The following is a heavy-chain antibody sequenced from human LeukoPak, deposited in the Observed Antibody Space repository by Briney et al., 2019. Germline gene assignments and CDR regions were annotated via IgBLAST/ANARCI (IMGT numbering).Heavy chain of an antibody. CDR3: AKEDQFVLRRMYYYYMDV. Sequence: GGSLRLSCAASGFTFSNYVMTWVRQAPGKGLEWVSTISGSGGDTYYADSVKGRFTISRDNSKNMLYLQLNSLRAEDTAVYYCAKEDQFVLRRMYYYYMDVWGKGTTVTVSS. J-gene: IGHJ6*03. CDR2: ISGSGGDT. V-gene: IGHV3-23*01. D-gene: IGHD3-16*02. CDR1: GFTFSNYV.